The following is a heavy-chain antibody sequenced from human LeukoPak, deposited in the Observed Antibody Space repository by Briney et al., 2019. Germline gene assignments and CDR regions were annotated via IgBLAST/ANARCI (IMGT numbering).Heavy chain of an antibody. V-gene: IGHV4-59*08. CDR1: GDSITSYY. D-gene: IGHD3-22*01. CDR2: ISYSGST. CDR3: ASTRGSSGYYAY. Sequence: SETLSLTCSVFGDSITSYYWNWIRQPPGKALEWIGYISYSGSTNYNPSLKSRVTMSSDTSKNQFSLKLSSVTAADTAVYYCASTRGSSGYYAYWGQGTLVTVSS. J-gene: IGHJ4*02.